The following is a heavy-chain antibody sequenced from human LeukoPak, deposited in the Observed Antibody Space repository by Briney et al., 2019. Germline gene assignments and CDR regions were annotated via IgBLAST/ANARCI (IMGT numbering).Heavy chain of an antibody. CDR3: ARSIAAAGTGSY. CDR2: ISSSSSYI. Sequence: GGSLRLSCAASGFTLSSYSMNWVRQAPGKGLEWVSSISSSSSYIYYADSVKGRFTISRDNAKNSLYLQMNSLRAEDTAVYYCARSIAAAGTGSYWGQGTLVTVSS. V-gene: IGHV3-21*01. CDR1: GFTLSSYS. D-gene: IGHD6-13*01. J-gene: IGHJ4*02.